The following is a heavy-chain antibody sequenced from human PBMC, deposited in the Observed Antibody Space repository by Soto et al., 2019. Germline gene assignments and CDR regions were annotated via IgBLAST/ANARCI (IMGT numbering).Heavy chain of an antibody. CDR3: TTYRGIVASVIFDQ. CDR1: GFTFSNAW. V-gene: IGHV3-15*01. D-gene: IGHD5-12*01. Sequence: EVQLVESGGGLVKPGESLRLSCAVSGFTFSNAWMGWVRQAPGKGLEWVGHVKSKIDGGTTDYAAPVKGRFTISRDDSKNTVSLQMNRLKTEDTAVYYCTTYRGIVASVIFDQWGQGTLVTVSS. CDR2: VKSKIDGGTT. J-gene: IGHJ4*02.